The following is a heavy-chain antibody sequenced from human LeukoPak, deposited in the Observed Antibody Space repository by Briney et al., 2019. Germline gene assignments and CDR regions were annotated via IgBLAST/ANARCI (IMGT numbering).Heavy chain of an antibody. D-gene: IGHD5-24*01. CDR3: ARSPWGWLQFFDY. CDR2: IYSGGST. J-gene: IGHJ4*02. V-gene: IGHV3-53*01. Sequence: GGSLRLSCAASGFTVSSNYMSWVRQAPGKGLEWVSVIYSGGSTYYADSVKGRFTISRDNSKNTLYLQMNSLRAEDTAVYYCARSPWGWLQFFDYWGQGTLVTVSS. CDR1: GFTVSSNY.